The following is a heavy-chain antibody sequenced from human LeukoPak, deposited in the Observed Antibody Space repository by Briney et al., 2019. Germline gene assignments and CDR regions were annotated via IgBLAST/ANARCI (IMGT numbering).Heavy chain of an antibody. CDR3: ARGLSYAVAYGDY. D-gene: IGHD6-19*01. CDR1: GFIFSDYW. CDR2: INRDGTGT. J-gene: IGHJ4*02. V-gene: IGHV3-74*01. Sequence: GGSLRLSCAPSGFIFSDYWFYWVRQTPGQGLVWVAAINRDGTGTSHADSVRGRFTVSRDNAKNTLYLQLNSLRADDTAVYYCARGLSYAVAYGDYWGQGTLVTVSS.